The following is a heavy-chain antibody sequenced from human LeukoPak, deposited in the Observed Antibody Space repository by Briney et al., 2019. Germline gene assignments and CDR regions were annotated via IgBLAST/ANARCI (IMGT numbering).Heavy chain of an antibody. V-gene: IGHV3-48*01. J-gene: IGHJ4*02. CDR2: ISSSSSTI. CDR3: ARVGVFSSSRLLH. CDR1: GFTFSSYG. Sequence: PGGSLRLSCAASGFTFSSYGMTWVRQAPGKGLEWVSYISSSSSTIYYADSVKGRFTISRDNAKNSLYLQLNSLRAEDTAVYYCARVGVFSSSRLLHWGQGTLVTVSS. D-gene: IGHD6-13*01.